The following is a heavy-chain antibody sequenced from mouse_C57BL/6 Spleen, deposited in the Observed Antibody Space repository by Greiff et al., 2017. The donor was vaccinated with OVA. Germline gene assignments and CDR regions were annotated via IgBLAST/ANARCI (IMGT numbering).Heavy chain of an antibody. CDR2: ISDGGSYT. CDR1: GFTFSSYA. V-gene: IGHV5-4*01. CDR3: ARDYYYGSSYDY. D-gene: IGHD1-1*01. Sequence: EVKLMESGGGLVKPGGSLKLSCAASGFTFSSYAMSWVRQTPEKRLEWVATISDGGSYTYYPDNVKGRFTISRDNAKNTLYLQMSHLKSEDTAMYYCARDYYYGSSYDYWGQGTTLTVSS. J-gene: IGHJ2*01.